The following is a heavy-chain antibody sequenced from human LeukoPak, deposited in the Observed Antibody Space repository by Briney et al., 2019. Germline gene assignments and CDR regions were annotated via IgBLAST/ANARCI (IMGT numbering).Heavy chain of an antibody. CDR1: GFXFRSYW. CDR3: ARDRGGSAFDI. CDR2: INSDGSST. V-gene: IGHV3-74*01. J-gene: IGHJ3*02. Sequence: GGSLRLSCEPSGFXFRSYWMHWVRQAPGKGLVWVSRINSDGSSTSYADSVKGRFTISRDNAKNTLYLQMNSLRAEDTAVYHCARDRGGSAFDILGQGTMVTVSS. D-gene: IGHD3-10*01.